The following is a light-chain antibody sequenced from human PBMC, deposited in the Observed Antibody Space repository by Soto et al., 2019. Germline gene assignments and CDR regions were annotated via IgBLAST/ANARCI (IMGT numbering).Light chain of an antibody. J-gene: IGKJ4*01. CDR1: QSVNSN. V-gene: IGKV3-15*01. CDR2: DAS. CDR3: LQCNFSSPLT. Sequence: EIVMTQSPATLSVSPGERATLSCRASQSVNSNLAWYRQKPGQAPRLLISDASTRATGVPARFSGSGSGTEFTLTISSLHSQVSAIYYCLQCNFSSPLTFGGGTNVEIK.